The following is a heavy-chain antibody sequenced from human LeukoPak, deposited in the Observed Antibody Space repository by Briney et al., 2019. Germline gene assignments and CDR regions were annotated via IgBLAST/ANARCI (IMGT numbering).Heavy chain of an antibody. CDR2: IRYDGRNK. Sequence: PGGSLRLSCAASGFTFSSYGMHWVRQAPGKGLEWVAFIRYDGRNKYNTDSVKGRFTISRDNSKNTLYLQMNSLRAEDTAVYYCAKDRDDFWSGFPLPGFDYWGQGTLVTVSS. V-gene: IGHV3-30*02. D-gene: IGHD3-3*01. CDR1: GFTFSSYG. J-gene: IGHJ4*02. CDR3: AKDRDDFWSGFPLPGFDY.